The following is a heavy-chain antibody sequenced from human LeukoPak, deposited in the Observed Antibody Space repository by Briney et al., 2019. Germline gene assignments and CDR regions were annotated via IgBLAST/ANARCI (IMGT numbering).Heavy chain of an antibody. V-gene: IGHV1-46*03. CDR3: ALRYYMDV. CDR1: GYTFTSYY. Sequence: ASVKVSCKASGYTFTSYYIHWVRQAPRQGLEWMGMINPSGGSTNYAQKSQGRVTMTRDTSTSTVYMELSSLRSEDTAVYYCALRYYMDVWGKGTTVTVSS. J-gene: IGHJ6*03. D-gene: IGHD3-10*01. CDR2: INPSGGST.